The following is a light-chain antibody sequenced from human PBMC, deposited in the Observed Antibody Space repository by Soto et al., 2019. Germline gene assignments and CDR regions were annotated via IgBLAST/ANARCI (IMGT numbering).Light chain of an antibody. Sequence: QSVMTQPPSASGTPGQRVTTSCSGSSSNIGSHTVNCYQQLPGSAPRLLIYSNSLRPSGVPDRFSGSKSGTSASLAISGLQSEDEADYYCATWDDSLNGRVFGGGTQLTVL. J-gene: IGLJ3*02. CDR3: ATWDDSLNGRV. CDR1: SSNIGSHT. V-gene: IGLV1-44*01. CDR2: SNS.